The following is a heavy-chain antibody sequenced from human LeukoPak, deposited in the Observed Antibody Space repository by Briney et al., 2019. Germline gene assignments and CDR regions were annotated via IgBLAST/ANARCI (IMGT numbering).Heavy chain of an antibody. V-gene: IGHV1-46*01. Sequence: ASVKVSCKASGYTFTSYYMHWVRQAPGQGLEWMGIINPTGGSTSYAQKFQGRVTMTRDTSTTTVYMELSSLRSEDTAVYFRARDQCTNTLRHLPGYWGQGTLVTVSS. J-gene: IGHJ4*02. CDR3: ARDQCTNTLRHLPGY. D-gene: IGHD2-8*01. CDR1: GYTFTSYY. CDR2: INPTGGST.